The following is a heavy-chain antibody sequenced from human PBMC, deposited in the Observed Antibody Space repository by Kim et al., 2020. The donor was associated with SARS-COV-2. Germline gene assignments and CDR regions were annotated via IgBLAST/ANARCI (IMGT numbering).Heavy chain of an antibody. CDR3: ARSGRSSSGWSTHTLDY. D-gene: IGHD6-19*01. CDR1: GFTFSSYA. J-gene: IGHJ4*02. CDR2: ISYDGSNK. V-gene: IGHV3-30*04. Sequence: GGSLRLSCAASGFTFSSYAMHWVRQAPGKGLEWVAVISYDGSNKYYADSVKGRFTISRDNSKNTLYLQMNSLRAEDTAVYYCARSGRSSSGWSTHTLDYWGQGTLVTVSS.